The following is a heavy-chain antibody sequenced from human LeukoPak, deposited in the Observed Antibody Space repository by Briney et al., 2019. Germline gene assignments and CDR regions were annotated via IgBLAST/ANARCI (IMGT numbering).Heavy chain of an antibody. CDR3: ARSTGPDFDY. J-gene: IGHJ4*02. D-gene: IGHD1-14*01. V-gene: IGHV1-18*01. CDR2: ISAYNGNT. Sequence: ASVKVSCKASGYTFTTHYMHWVRQAPGQGLEWMGWISAYNGNTNYAQKLQGRVTMTTDTSTSTAYMELRSLRSDDTAVYYCARSTGPDFDYWGQGTLVTVSS. CDR1: GYTFTTHY.